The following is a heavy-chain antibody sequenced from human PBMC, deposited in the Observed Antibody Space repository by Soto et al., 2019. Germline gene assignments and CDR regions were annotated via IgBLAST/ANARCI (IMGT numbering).Heavy chain of an antibody. CDR3: ARERDSSSSDFDY. D-gene: IGHD6-6*01. CDR1: GFTFSSYS. J-gene: IGHJ4*02. V-gene: IGHV3-21*01. Sequence: EVQLVESGGGLVKPGGSLRLSCAASGFTFSSYSMNWVRQAPGKGLEWVSSISSSSSYIYYADSVKGRFTISRDNAKNSVYLQMNSLRAEDTAVYYCARERDSSSSDFDYWGQGTLVTVSS. CDR2: ISSSSSYI.